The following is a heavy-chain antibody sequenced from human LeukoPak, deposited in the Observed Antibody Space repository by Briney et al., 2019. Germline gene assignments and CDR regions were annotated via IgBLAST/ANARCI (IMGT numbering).Heavy chain of an antibody. CDR3: ARVALVGATGY. CDR2: IIPIFGTA. V-gene: IGHV1-69*05. D-gene: IGHD1-26*01. CDR1: GGTFSSYA. J-gene: IGHJ4*02. Sequence: SVKVSCKASGGTFSSYAISWVRQAPGQGLEWMGRIIPIFGTANYAQKFQGRVTITTDESTSTAYMELSRLRSDDTAVYYCARVALVGATGYWGQGTLVTVSS.